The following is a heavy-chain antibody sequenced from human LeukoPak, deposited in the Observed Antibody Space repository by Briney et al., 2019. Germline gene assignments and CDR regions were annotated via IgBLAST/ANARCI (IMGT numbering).Heavy chain of an antibody. CDR2: IYPGDSDT. CDR3: ASRQVVGATTVAFDI. J-gene: IGHJ3*02. Sequence: PGESLKISCKGSGYSFTSYWIGWVRQMPGKGMEWMGIIYPGDSDTRCSPSFQGQVTISADKSISTAYLQWSSLKASDTAMYYCASRQVVGATTVAFDIWGQGTMVTVSS. D-gene: IGHD1-26*01. V-gene: IGHV5-51*01. CDR1: GYSFTSYW.